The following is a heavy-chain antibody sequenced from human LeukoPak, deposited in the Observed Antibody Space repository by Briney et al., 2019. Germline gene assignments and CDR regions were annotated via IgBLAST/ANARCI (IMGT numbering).Heavy chain of an antibody. CDR3: AKDTSIGKYCTNGVCSQFDY. V-gene: IGHV3-23*01. Sequence: GGSLRLSCAGSGFTFCSYAMSRVRQAPGQGLEWVSVISDSGDYTSYADSVRGRFTISRDNSRNTLYLQMISLRPEDTAVYYCAKDTSIGKYCTNGVCSQFDYWGQGTLVTVSS. D-gene: IGHD2-8*01. CDR2: ISDSGDYT. J-gene: IGHJ4*02. CDR1: GFTFCSYA.